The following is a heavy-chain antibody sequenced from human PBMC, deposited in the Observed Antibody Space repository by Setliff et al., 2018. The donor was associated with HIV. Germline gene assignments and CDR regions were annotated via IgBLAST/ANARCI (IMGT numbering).Heavy chain of an antibody. V-gene: IGHV4-38-2*02. D-gene: IGHD3-22*01. Sequence: SETLSLTCAVSSYSIDSGYYWAWIRQSPGRGPEWIGSVYHGGNTSYNPSLKSRVTISMDTSKNRFSLKLNSVTAADTAVYYCARDRHYYHSGAYGGSRDSFDFWGQGTMVTVS. J-gene: IGHJ3*01. CDR2: VYHGGNT. CDR3: ARDRHYYHSGAYGGSRDSFDF. CDR1: SYSIDSGYY.